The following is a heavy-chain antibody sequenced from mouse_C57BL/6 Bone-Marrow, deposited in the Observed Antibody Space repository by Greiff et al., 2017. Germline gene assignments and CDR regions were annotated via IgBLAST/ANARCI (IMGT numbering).Heavy chain of an antibody. D-gene: IGHD1-1*01. CDR1: GYTFTSYG. Sequence: VQLQESGAELARPGASVKLSCKASGYTFTSYGISWVKQRTGQGLEWIGEIYPRSGNTYYNEKFKGKATPTADKSSSTAYMELRSLTSEDSAVYFCARDYYGSDWYFDVWGTGTTVTISS. J-gene: IGHJ1*03. CDR3: ARDYYGSDWYFDV. V-gene: IGHV1-81*01. CDR2: IYPRSGNT.